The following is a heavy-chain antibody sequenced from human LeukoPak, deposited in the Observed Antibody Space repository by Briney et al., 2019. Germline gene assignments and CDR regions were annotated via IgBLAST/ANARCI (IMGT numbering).Heavy chain of an antibody. D-gene: IGHD3-3*01. Sequence: ASVKVSCKASGCTFSSYAISWVRQAPGQGLEWMGGISPIIGKANYTQKFQGRVTITADESTSTAYMELSSLRSEDTAVYYCAREGKTIIGVVTYYFDCWGQGTLVTVPS. J-gene: IGHJ4*01. V-gene: IGHV1-69*13. CDR3: AREGKTIIGVVTYYFDC. CDR2: ISPIIGKA. CDR1: GCTFSSYA.